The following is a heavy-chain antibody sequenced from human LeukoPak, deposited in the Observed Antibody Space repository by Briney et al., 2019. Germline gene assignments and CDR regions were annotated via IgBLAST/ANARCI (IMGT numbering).Heavy chain of an antibody. V-gene: IGHV3-30-3*01. D-gene: IGHD1-14*01. J-gene: IGHJ4*02. CDR1: GFTFNTYP. Sequence: GRSLRLSCAASGFTFNTYPMNWVRQAPGKGLEWVAVITNDGNNKYYADSVEGRFTVSRDNSKNTMYLQMNSLRAEDTAVYYCARGMVSRCFDYWGQGTLVTASS. CDR2: ITNDGNNK. CDR3: ARGMVSRCFDY.